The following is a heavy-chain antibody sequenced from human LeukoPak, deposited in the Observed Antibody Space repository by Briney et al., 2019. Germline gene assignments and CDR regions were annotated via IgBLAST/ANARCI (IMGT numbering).Heavy chain of an antibody. CDR1: GFTFSSYA. CDR3: ARGAPNGIAVADLYYYGMDV. J-gene: IGHJ6*02. D-gene: IGHD6-19*01. CDR2: ISYDGSDN. Sequence: PGGSLRLSCAASGFTFSSYAMHWVRQAPGKGLEWVAVISYDGSDNYYAGSVKGRFTISRDNSKNTLYLQMNSLRAEDTAVCYCARGAPNGIAVADLYYYGMDVWGQGTTVTVSS. V-gene: IGHV3-30*04.